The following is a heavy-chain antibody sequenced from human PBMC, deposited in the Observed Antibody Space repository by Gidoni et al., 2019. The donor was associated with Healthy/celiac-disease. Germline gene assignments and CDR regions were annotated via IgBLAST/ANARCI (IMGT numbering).Heavy chain of an antibody. CDR3: ARVVLKAFDI. CDR1: GGSFSGYY. CDR2: INHSGST. V-gene: IGHV4-34*01. Sequence: QVQLQQWGAGLLKPSETLSLTCAVSGGSFSGYYWSWIRQPPGKGLEWIGEINHSGSTNYNPSLKSRVTISVDTSKNQFSLKLSSVTAADTAVYYCARVVLKAFDIWGQGTMVTVSS. J-gene: IGHJ3*02.